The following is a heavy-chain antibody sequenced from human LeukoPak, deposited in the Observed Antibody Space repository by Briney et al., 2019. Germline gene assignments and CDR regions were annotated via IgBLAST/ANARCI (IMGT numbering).Heavy chain of an antibody. CDR3: ARDLYTSIVGATGSFDI. CDR2: INPGGDNT. CDR1: GYTFTKSY. J-gene: IGHJ3*02. Sequence: ASVKVSCKASGYTFTKSYIHWVRQAPGQRLEWMGLINPGGDNTDYAQNFQGRLTMTRDMSTSTVYMELSSLRSEDTAVYYCARDLYTSIVGATGSFDIWGQGTMVTVSS. V-gene: IGHV1-46*01. D-gene: IGHD1-26*01.